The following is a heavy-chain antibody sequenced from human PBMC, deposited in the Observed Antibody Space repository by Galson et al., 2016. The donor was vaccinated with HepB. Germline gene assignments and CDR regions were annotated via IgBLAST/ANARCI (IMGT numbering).Heavy chain of an antibody. CDR3: AKDSGSGWYGDYLDY. CDR1: GFTFSSYA. V-gene: IGHV3-23*01. D-gene: IGHD6-19*01. CDR2: ITGGGGGT. Sequence: SLRLSCAASGFTFSSYAMNWVRQAPGKGLEWVSSITGGGGGTYYANSVKGRFTVSRDNSKNTLYLQMNSPSVEDTAVYYCAKDSGSGWYGDYLDYWGQGTLVTVAS. J-gene: IGHJ4*02.